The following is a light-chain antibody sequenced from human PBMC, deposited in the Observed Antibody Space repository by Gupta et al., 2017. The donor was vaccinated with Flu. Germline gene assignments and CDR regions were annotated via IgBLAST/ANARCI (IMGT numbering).Light chain of an antibody. CDR2: EVS. Sequence: PGQSITISCTGTSSDIGGYNYVSWYQQHPGEAPKFLIYEVSNRPSGVSDRFSGSKSGNTASLTISGLQAEDEADYYCSSYTSRTTWVFGGGTKVTVL. CDR1: SSDIGGYNY. V-gene: IGLV2-14*01. J-gene: IGLJ3*02. CDR3: SSYTSRTTWV.